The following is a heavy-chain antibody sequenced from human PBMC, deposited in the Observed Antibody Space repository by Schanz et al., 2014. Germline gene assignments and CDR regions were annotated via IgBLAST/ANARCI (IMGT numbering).Heavy chain of an antibody. D-gene: IGHD3-22*01. CDR3: ARDKGGYYPFDY. V-gene: IGHV3-11*04. Sequence: QVQLVESGGGLVKPGGSLRLSCAASGFIFNDYYMNWVRQAPGQGLEWLSYISGSGNTIYYADSVKGRFTISRDNAKNSLYLQMNSLRAEDTAVYYCARDKGGYYPFDYWGQGSLVTVSS. CDR2: ISGSGNTI. CDR1: GFIFNDYY. J-gene: IGHJ4*02.